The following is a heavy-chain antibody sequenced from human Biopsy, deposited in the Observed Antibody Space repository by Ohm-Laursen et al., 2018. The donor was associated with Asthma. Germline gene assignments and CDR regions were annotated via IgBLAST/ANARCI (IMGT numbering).Heavy chain of an antibody. CDR2: IIPVFGTS. CDR3: AREVSTVDFGYYYVAMDV. Sequence: SVKVSCKASGGTLSRYAISWVRQAAGHGLGWRGGIIPVFGTSNYTQKFQCRVTFPADGSPSSAYMELSSLTSEDSAGYYSAREVSTVDFGYYYVAMDVWGQGTTVTVSS. CDR1: GGTLSRYA. D-gene: IGHD4-23*01. V-gene: IGHV1-69*13. J-gene: IGHJ6*02.